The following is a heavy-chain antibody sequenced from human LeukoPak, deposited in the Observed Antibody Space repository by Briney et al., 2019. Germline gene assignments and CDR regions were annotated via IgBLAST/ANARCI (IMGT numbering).Heavy chain of an antibody. V-gene: IGHV3-23*01. D-gene: IGHD3-10*02. CDR3: TKGWMFGQLISH. Sequence: GGSLRLSCAASGFAFSSYAMSWVRQAPGRGLEWVSSLSGSGGDTYHAASVKGRFTIARDNSKDTLYLQMNSLGDDDTAVYYCTKGWMFGQLISHWGQGTLVTVSS. J-gene: IGHJ1*01. CDR1: GFAFSSYA. CDR2: LSGSGGDT.